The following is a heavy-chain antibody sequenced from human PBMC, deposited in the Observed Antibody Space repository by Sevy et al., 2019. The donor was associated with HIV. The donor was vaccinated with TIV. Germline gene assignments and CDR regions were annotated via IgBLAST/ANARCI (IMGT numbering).Heavy chain of an antibody. CDR2: IHSDDTT. D-gene: IGHD5-18*01. Sequence: GGSLRLSCAASGFTVNSNYMTWVRQAPGKGLEGVSVIHSDDTTYHADSVKDRFTISRDNFKNMLYLHMSSLRAEDTAVYYCGRGKGGYGYALNYWGQGTLVPVSS. CDR1: GFTVNSNY. J-gene: IGHJ4*02. V-gene: IGHV3-66*01. CDR3: GRGKGGYGYALNY.